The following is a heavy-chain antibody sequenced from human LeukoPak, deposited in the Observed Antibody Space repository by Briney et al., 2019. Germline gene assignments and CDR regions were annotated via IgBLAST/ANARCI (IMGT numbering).Heavy chain of an antibody. CDR3: ATQASGYNVGSLDF. J-gene: IGHJ4*02. Sequence: SETLSLTCTVSGGSISAFYWSWIRQPPGKGLEWFGYIYYTGSTNYTPSLKSRVTMSVDTSKNLFSLNLNSLTAADTAVYYCATQASGYNVGSLDFWGQGTLVTVSS. CDR1: GGSISAFY. D-gene: IGHD5/OR15-5a*01. V-gene: IGHV4-59*08. CDR2: IYYTGST.